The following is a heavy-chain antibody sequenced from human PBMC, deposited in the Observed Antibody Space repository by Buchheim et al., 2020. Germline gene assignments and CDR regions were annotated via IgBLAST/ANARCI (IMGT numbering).Heavy chain of an antibody. V-gene: IGHV1-18*01. CDR1: GYTFTSYG. CDR2: ISAYNGNT. D-gene: IGHD2-2*01. J-gene: IGHJ4*02. CDR3: AGFKGNVIIHGCSSTSCYLDY. Sequence: QVQLVQSGAEVKKPGASVKVSCKASGYTFTSYGISWVRQAPGQGLEWMGWISAYNGNTNYAQKLQGRVTMTTDTSTSTAYMEVRSLRSDDTAVYYCAGFKGNVIIHGCSSTSCYLDYWGQGTL.